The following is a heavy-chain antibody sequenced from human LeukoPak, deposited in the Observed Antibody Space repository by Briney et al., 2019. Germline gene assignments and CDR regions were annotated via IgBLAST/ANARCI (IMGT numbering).Heavy chain of an antibody. Sequence: ASVKVSCKASGGTFSSYAISWVRQAPGQGLEWMGGIIPIFGTANYAQKFQGRVTITTDESTSTAYMELSSLRSEDTAVYYCARYGRGGYYYDSSGYGPLDYWGQGTLVTVSP. CDR1: GGTFSSYA. CDR3: ARYGRGGYYYDSSGYGPLDY. J-gene: IGHJ4*02. CDR2: IIPIFGTA. V-gene: IGHV1-69*05. D-gene: IGHD3-22*01.